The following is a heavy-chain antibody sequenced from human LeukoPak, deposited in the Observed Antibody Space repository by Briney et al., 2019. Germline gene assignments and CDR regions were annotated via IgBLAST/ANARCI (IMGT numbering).Heavy chain of an antibody. CDR3: AELGITMIGGV. D-gene: IGHD3-10*02. Sequence: GGSLRLSCAASGFTFSSYEMNWVRQAPGKGLELVSYISSSGSTIYYADSVKGRFTISRDSAKNSLYLQMNSLRAEDTAVYYCAELGITMIGGVWGKGTTVTISS. CDR1: GFTFSSYE. CDR2: ISSSGSTI. V-gene: IGHV3-48*03. J-gene: IGHJ6*04.